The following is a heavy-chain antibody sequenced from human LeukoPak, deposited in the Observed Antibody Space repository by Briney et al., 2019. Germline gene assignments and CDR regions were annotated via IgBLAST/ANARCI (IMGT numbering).Heavy chain of an antibody. V-gene: IGHV3-21*01. D-gene: IGHD6-19*01. CDR3: AREFVAVAGTRLDY. Sequence: NTGGSLRLSCAASGFTFRSYSMNWVRQAPGKGLEWVSSISSSGDYIYYADSVKGRFTISRDIAKNSLYLQMNSLRVEDTAVYYCAREFVAVAGTRLDYWGQGTLVTVSS. J-gene: IGHJ4*02. CDR1: GFTFRSYS. CDR2: ISSSGDYI.